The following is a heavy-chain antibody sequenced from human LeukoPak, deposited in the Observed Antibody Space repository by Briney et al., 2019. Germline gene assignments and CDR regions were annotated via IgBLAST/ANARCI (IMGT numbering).Heavy chain of an antibody. Sequence: PGGFLRLSYAASGFTVSSSYMSWVRHAPGRGLECVSDLYRDGSTYYADSVKGRFTISRDNSRNTVYLQMNSLSAEDTAVYYCATRPGMGINYFDLWGRGTLVTDSS. CDR3: ATRPGMGINYFDL. D-gene: IGHD1-1*01. V-gene: IGHV3-53*01. J-gene: IGHJ2*01. CDR1: GFTVSSSY. CDR2: LYRDGST.